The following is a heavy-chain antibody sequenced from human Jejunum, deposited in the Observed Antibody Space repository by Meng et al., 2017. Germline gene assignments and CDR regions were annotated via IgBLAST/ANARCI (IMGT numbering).Heavy chain of an antibody. J-gene: IGHJ6*02. CDR2: SYYSGST. V-gene: IGHV4-31*03. CDR3: TRDQITYYDFLTGLNYYYYGLDV. D-gene: IGHD3-9*01. Sequence: SETLSLTCTVSNASISRGGSYWSWIRQHPGKGLEWIGYSYYSGSTYYNPSLKSRVTISVDTSKNQFSLKLTSVTAADTAVYYCTRDQITYYDFLTGLNYYYYGLDVWGQGTTVTVSS. CDR1: NASISRGGSY.